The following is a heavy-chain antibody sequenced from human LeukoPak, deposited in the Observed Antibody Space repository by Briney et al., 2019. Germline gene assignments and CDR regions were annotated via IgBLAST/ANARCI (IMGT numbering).Heavy chain of an antibody. CDR3: ARSEYGSSSGYYYYYMDV. Sequence: SETLSLTCAVSGYPIRSGYYWGWIRQPPGEGLEWIGSIYQSGSTYYNPSLKSRVTISVDTSKNHFSLKLSSVTAADTAVYYCARSEYGSSSGYYYYYMDVWGKGTTVTVSS. J-gene: IGHJ6*03. CDR1: GYPIRSGYY. V-gene: IGHV4-38-2*01. CDR2: IYQSGST. D-gene: IGHD6-6*01.